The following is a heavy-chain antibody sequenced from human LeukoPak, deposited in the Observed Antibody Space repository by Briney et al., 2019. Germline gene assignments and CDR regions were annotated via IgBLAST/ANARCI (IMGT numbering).Heavy chain of an antibody. V-gene: IGHV3-15*01. Sequence: GGSLRLSCAASGLTFRNAWMSWVRQAPGKGLEWVGYIKSKTDGGTTDYAAPLKGRFTISRDDSKNTLYLLTNSLRTEDTAVYYCTTGLWGGFAYWGQGTLVTVSS. CDR1: GLTFRNAW. CDR3: TTGLWGGFAY. CDR2: IKSKTDGGTT. D-gene: IGHD3-16*01. J-gene: IGHJ4*02.